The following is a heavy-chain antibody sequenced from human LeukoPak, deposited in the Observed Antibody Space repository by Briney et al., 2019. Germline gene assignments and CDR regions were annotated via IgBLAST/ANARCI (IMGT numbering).Heavy chain of an antibody. CDR1: GGTFSSYA. CDR2: IIPIFGTA. V-gene: IGHV1-69*05. CDR3: AKDPRTPYSGYDPPDY. J-gene: IGHJ4*02. Sequence: ASVKVSCKASGGTFSSYAISWVRQAPGQGLEWMGGIIPIFGTANYAQKFQGRVTITTDESTSTAYMELSSLRSEDTAVYYCAKDPRTPYSGYDPPDYWGQGTLVTVSS. D-gene: IGHD5-12*01.